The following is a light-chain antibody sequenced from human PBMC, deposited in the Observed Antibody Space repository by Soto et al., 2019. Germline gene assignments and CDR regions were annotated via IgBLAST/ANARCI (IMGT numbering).Light chain of an antibody. CDR1: SSDVGGYNY. J-gene: IGLJ1*01. CDR2: EVS. CDR3: TSYIRSSTLDYV. V-gene: IGLV2-14*01. Sequence: QSALTQPASMSGSPGQSITISCTGTSSDVGGYNYVSWYQQYPGKAPKLMIYEVSNRPSGVSNRFSGSKSGNTASLTISGLQAEDEADYYCTSYIRSSTLDYVFGTGTKVTVL.